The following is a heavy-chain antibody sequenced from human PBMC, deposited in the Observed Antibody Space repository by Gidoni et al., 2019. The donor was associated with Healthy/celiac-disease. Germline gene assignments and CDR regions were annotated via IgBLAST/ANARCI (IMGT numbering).Heavy chain of an antibody. CDR3: ARGRTYYYGSGSYYTLFNC. D-gene: IGHD3-10*01. CDR2: INHSGST. Sequence: QVQLQQWGAGLLKPSETLSLTCAVYGGSFSGYYWSWIRQPPGKGLEWIGEINHSGSTNYNPSLKSRVTISVDTSKNQFSLKLSSVTAADTAVYYCARGRTYYYGSGSYYTLFNCWGQGTLVTVSS. J-gene: IGHJ4*02. V-gene: IGHV4-34*01. CDR1: GGSFSGYY.